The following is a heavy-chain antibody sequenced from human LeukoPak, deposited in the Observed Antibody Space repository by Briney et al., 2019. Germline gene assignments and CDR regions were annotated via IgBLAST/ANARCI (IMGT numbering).Heavy chain of an antibody. J-gene: IGHJ6*03. CDR1: GGSFSGYY. D-gene: IGHD2-2*01. V-gene: IGHV4-34*01. CDR2: INHSGST. Sequence: PSETLSLTCAVYGGSFSGYYWSWIRQPPGKGLEWIGEINHSGSTNYNPSLKSRVTISVDTSKNQFSLKLSSVTAADTAVYYCASLRLYCSSTSCPKYYYYYMGVWGKGTTVTVSS. CDR3: ASLRLYCSSTSCPKYYYYYMGV.